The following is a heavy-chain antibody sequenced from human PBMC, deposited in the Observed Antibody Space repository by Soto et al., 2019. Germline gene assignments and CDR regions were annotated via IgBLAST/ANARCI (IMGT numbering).Heavy chain of an antibody. CDR2: IYYSGST. Sequence: TLSLTCTVSGGSISSGGYYWSWIRQHPGKGLEWIGYIYYSGSTYYNPSLKSRVTISVDTSKNQFSLKLSSVTAADTAVYYCAREVATIPYYYYYMDVWGKGTTVTVSS. CDR1: GGSISSGGYY. V-gene: IGHV4-31*03. CDR3: AREVATIPYYYYYMDV. J-gene: IGHJ6*03. D-gene: IGHD5-12*01.